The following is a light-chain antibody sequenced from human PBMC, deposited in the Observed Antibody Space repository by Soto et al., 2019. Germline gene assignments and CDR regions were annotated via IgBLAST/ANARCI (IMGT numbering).Light chain of an antibody. J-gene: IGLJ1*01. CDR1: SSNIGAGYD. CDR2: GNS. V-gene: IGLV1-40*01. Sequence: QSVLTQPPSVSGAPGQRVTISCTGSSSNIGAGYDVHWYQQLPGTAPKLLIYGNSNRPSGVPDRFSGSKSGTSASLAITGFQAEDEADYYCQSYDSSLGAFYVFGTGTKLTVL. CDR3: QSYDSSLGAFYV.